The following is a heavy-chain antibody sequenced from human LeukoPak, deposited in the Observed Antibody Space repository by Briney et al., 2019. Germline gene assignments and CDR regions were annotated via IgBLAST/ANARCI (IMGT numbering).Heavy chain of an antibody. V-gene: IGHV4-39*07. CDR1: GGSISSSSYY. J-gene: IGHJ4*02. CDR2: INHSGST. CDR3: ARNPGYSSSWLRKPFDY. D-gene: IGHD6-13*01. Sequence: SETLSLTCTVSGGSISSSSYYWGWIRQPPGKGLEWIGEINHSGSTNYNPSLKSRVTISVDTSKNQFSLKLSSVTAADTAVYYCARNPGYSSSWLRKPFDYWGQGTLVTVSS.